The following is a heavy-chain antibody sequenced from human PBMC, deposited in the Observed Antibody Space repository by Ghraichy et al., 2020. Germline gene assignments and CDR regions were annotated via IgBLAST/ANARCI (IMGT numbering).Heavy chain of an antibody. V-gene: IGHV3-23*01. CDR3: AKPDCTNGVCLPEYYYYGMDV. CDR1: GFTFSSYA. D-gene: IGHD2-8*01. CDR2: ISGSGGST. Sequence: GGSLRLSCAASGFTFSSYAMSWVRQAPGKGLEWVSAISGSGGSTYYADPVKGRFTISRDNSKNTLYLQMNSLRAEDTAVYYCAKPDCTNGVCLPEYYYYGMDVWGQGTTVTVSS. J-gene: IGHJ6*02.